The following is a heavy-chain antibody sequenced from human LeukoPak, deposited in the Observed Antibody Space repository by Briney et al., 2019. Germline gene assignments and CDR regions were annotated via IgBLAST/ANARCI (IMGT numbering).Heavy chain of an antibody. J-gene: IGHJ1*01. V-gene: IGHV4-4*07. CDR3: ASLAQFHDYYDSRTRAEYFQH. CDR1: GGSISSYY. CDR2: IYTSGST. Sequence: SETLSLTCTVSGGSISSYYWSWIRQPAGKGLEWIGRIYTSGSTNYNPSLKSRVTMSVDTSKNQFSLKLSSVTAADTAVYYCASLAQFHDYYDSRTRAEYFQHWGQGTLVTVSS. D-gene: IGHD3-22*01.